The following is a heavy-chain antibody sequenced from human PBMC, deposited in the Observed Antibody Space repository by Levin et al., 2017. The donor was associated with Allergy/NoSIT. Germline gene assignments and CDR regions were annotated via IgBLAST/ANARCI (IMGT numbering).Heavy chain of an antibody. J-gene: IGHJ4*02. V-gene: IGHV4-39*07. D-gene: IGHD6-6*01. CDR3: AREYSSSCAY. CDR2: IYYTGTT. Sequence: SETLSLTCTVSGGSISSTSHHWGWVRQPPGKGLEWIGSIYYTGTTYYRPSLRGRVTISVDTSKNQFSLKLTSVTAADTAMNYCAREYSSSCAYWGQGTLVTVSS. CDR1: GGSISSTSHH.